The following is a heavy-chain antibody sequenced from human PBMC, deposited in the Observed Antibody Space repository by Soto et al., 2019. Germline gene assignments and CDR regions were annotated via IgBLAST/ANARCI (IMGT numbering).Heavy chain of an antibody. CDR2: ISGSGGST. D-gene: IGHD3-9*01. J-gene: IGHJ5*02. CDR3: AKCVGDILTGYYWFDP. V-gene: IGHV3-23*01. CDR1: GFTFSSYA. Sequence: GGSLRLSCAASGFTFSSYAMSWVRQAPGKGLEWVSAISGSGGSTYYADSVKGRFTISRDNSKNTLYLQMNSLRAEDTAVYYCAKCVGDILTGYYWFDPWGQGTLVTVSS.